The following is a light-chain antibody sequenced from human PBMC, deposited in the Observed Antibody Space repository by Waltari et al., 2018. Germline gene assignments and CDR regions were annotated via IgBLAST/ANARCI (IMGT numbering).Light chain of an antibody. J-gene: IGKJ2*01. Sequence: EIVMTQSPATLSVSPGERAIIPCRASQSVTTNPAWYQQKPGQPPRLLIYGASTRATDIPARFSGSGSGTEFTLTITSLQSEDFAVYYCHQYNDGPPFNFGQGTKLEIK. CDR1: QSVTTN. CDR2: GAS. V-gene: IGKV3-15*01. CDR3: HQYNDGPPFN.